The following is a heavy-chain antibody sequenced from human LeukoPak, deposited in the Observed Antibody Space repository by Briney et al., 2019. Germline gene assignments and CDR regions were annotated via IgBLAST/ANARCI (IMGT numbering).Heavy chain of an antibody. CDR2: ISGGGGLI. CDR3: ARLPMAGNYYFDS. V-gene: IGHV3-11*04. J-gene: IGHJ4*02. D-gene: IGHD6-19*01. CDR1: GFTFSDYQ. Sequence: PGGSLRLSCAASGFTFSDYQMSWIRQAPGKGLEWVSYISGGGGLIYYADSVKGRFSISRDNAKNSLFLQMNSLRAEDTAVYYCARLPMAGNYYFDSWGQGTLVTVSS.